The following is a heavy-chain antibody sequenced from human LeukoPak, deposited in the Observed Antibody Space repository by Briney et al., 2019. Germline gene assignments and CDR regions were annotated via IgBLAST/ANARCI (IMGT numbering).Heavy chain of an antibody. CDR2: INHSGST. D-gene: IGHD3-3*01. J-gene: IGHJ3*02. Sequence: SETLSLTCTVSGGSISSYYWSWIRQPPGKGLEWIGEINHSGSTNYNPSLKSRVTISVDTSKNQFSLKLSSVTAADTAVYYCARGAKYDFWSGYYSSNAFDIWGQGTMVTVSS. V-gene: IGHV4-34*01. CDR1: GGSISSYY. CDR3: ARGAKYDFWSGYYSSNAFDI.